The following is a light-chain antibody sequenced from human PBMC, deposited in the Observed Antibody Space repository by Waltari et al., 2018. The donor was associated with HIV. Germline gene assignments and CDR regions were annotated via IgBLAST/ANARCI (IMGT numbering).Light chain of an antibody. Sequence: QSVLTQTPSASGTPGQRVTFSCSGSSSTTGSTPVDWYQQLPATTPRPLRYKNNHRPSWVPARFSGSKSGTSASLAISGRQSEDEADYYCAAWHDSLNGHVLFGGGTKLTVL. J-gene: IGLJ2*01. CDR2: KNN. V-gene: IGLV1-44*01. CDR1: SSTTGSTP. CDR3: AAWHDSLNGHVL.